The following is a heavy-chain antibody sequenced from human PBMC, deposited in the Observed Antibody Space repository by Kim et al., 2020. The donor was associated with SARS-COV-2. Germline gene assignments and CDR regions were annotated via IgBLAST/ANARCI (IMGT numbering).Heavy chain of an antibody. Sequence: SVKVSCKASGGTFSSYAISWVRQAPGQGLEWMGGIIPIFGTANYAQKFQGRVTITADESTSTAYMELSSLRSEDTAVYYCARACCEYYYDSSGYYNYDYWGQGTLVTVSS. CDR1: GGTFSSYA. CDR3: ARACCEYYYDSSGYYNYDY. J-gene: IGHJ4*02. CDR2: IIPIFGTA. D-gene: IGHD3-22*01. V-gene: IGHV1-69*13.